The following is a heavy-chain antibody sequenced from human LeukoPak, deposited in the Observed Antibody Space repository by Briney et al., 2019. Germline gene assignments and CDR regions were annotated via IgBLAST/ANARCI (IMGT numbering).Heavy chain of an antibody. V-gene: IGHV1-2*02. CDR2: INPNSGGT. CDR1: GYTFTGYY. J-gene: IGHJ6*03. CDR3: ARDRSSSWPNYYYYYMDV. D-gene: IGHD6-13*01. Sequence: ASVKVSCKASGYTFTGYYMHWVRQAPGQGLEWMGWINPNSGGTNCAQKFQGRVTITRDTSASTAYMELSSLRSEDMAVYYCARDRSSSWPNYYYYYMDVWGKGTTVTVSS.